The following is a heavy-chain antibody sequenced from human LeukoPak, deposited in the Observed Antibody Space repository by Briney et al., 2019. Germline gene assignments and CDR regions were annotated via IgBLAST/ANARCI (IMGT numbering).Heavy chain of an antibody. V-gene: IGHV3-33*01. CDR1: GFTFSSYD. J-gene: IGHJ5*02. CDR2: IWYDGSNI. Sequence: GGSLRLSCAASGFTFSSYDMHWVRQAPGKGLEWVAVIWYDGSNINYGDSVKDRFTISRDNSKNTLYLQMNSLRAEDTAVYYCARKGDRGIAARPDGSGSRNWFDPWGQGTLVTVSS. D-gene: IGHD6-6*01. CDR3: ARKGDRGIAARPDGSGSRNWFDP.